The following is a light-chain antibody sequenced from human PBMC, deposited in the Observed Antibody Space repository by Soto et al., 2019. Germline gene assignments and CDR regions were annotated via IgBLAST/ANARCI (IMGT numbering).Light chain of an antibody. CDR2: ATS. Sequence: EVVVTQSPGTLSSSPGDRATLSCRASQSVNGNYLAWYQQEPGQAPRLLIYATSSRATGIPDRFSGRGSGTDFTLTISRLEPEDFAVYYCQQYGSSPSFGQGTKVDIK. J-gene: IGKJ1*01. CDR3: QQYGSSPS. V-gene: IGKV3-20*01. CDR1: QSVNGNY.